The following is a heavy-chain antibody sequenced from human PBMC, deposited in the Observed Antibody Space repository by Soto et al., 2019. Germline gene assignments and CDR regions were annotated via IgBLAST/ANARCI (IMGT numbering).Heavy chain of an antibody. V-gene: IGHV4-39*01. CDR3: AGQTFTIAAASYGRSNWFDP. J-gene: IGHJ5*02. Sequence: SETLSLTCSASGGSITSSSHFWGWVRQPPGKGLEWIGTIYFTGNTYYTPSLKSRLTISIDTSKNEFSLRLNSVTAADTAVYYCAGQTFTIAAASYGRSNWFDPWGPGTLVTVSS. D-gene: IGHD6-25*01. CDR1: GGSITSSSHF. CDR2: IYFTGNT.